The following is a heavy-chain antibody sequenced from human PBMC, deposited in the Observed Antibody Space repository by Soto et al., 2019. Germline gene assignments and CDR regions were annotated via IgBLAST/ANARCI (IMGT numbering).Heavy chain of an antibody. CDR1: GYTFTSYD. V-gene: IGHV1-8*01. J-gene: IGHJ6*03. D-gene: IGHD3-10*01. CDR2: MNPNSGNT. Sequence: QVQLVQSGAEVKKPGASVKVSCKASGYTFTSYDINWVRQATGQGLEWMGWMNPNSGNTGSAQKFQGRVTMTRNTSISTAYMELSSLRSEDTAVYYCARSQFGGNKYYYYMDVWGKGTTVTVSS. CDR3: ARSQFGGNKYYYYMDV.